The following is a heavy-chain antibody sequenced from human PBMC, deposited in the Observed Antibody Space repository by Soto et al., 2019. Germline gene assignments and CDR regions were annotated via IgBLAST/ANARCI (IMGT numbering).Heavy chain of an antibody. CDR1: GDSINNYF. CDR2: ISYSGST. J-gene: IGHJ6*02. V-gene: IGHV4-59*01. D-gene: IGHD5-18*01. Sequence: QVQLQESGPGLVKPSETMSLTCTISGDSINNYFWYWIRQTPGKGLEWIGYISYSGSTSYNPSLQSRVTISSDTSKNHFSLKLSSVTAADTAVYYCARARQRDTGRGLDVWGQGTTVTVSS. CDR3: ARARQRDTGRGLDV.